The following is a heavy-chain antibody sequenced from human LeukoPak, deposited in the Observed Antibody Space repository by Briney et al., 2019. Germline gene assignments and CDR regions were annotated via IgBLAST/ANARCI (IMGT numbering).Heavy chain of an antibody. V-gene: IGHV4-39*07. CDR3: ARGRRPAGFSARYYFDF. J-gene: IGHJ4*02. CDR1: GGSISSSSYY. CDR2: IYYSGST. Sequence: SETLSLTCTVSGGSISSSSYYWGWIRQPPGKGLEWIGSIYYSGSTDYNPSLKSRVTISLDMPQTQFSLKLTSVTAADTAVYYCARGRRPAGFSARYYFDFWDQGTLVPVSS.